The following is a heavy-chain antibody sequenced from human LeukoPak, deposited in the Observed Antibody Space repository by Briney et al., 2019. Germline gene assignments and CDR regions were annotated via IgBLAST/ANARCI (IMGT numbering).Heavy chain of an antibody. Sequence: ASVKVSCKASGYTFTGYYMHWVRQAPGQGLEWMGWINPNSGGTNYAQKFQGRVTMTRDTSISTAYMELNNLRSDDTAVYYCAPRDGYHSYYFDYWGQGTLVTVSS. CDR2: INPNSGGT. V-gene: IGHV1-2*02. D-gene: IGHD5-24*01. CDR1: GYTFTGYY. CDR3: APRDGYHSYYFDY. J-gene: IGHJ4*02.